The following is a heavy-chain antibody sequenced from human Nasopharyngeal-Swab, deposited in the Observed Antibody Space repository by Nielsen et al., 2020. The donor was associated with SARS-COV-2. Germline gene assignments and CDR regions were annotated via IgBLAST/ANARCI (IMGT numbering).Heavy chain of an antibody. D-gene: IGHD3-10*01. J-gene: IGHJ4*02. CDR2: IKPDGSEK. Sequence: GEPLKISCAASGFTFSSHWMNWVRQAPGKGLEWVANIKPDGSEKYYVDSVKGRFTISRDNAKNSLYLQMNSLRAEDTAVYYCATDESLRAYGTTWPTLIYWGQGTLVTVSS. V-gene: IGHV3-7*01. CDR1: GFTFSSHW. CDR3: ATDESLRAYGTTWPTLIY.